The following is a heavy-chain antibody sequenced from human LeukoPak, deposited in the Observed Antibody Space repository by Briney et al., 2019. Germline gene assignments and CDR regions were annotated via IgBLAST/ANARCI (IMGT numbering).Heavy chain of an antibody. CDR2: IKQDGSEK. CDR1: GFMFSSNW. J-gene: IGHJ6*02. V-gene: IGHV3-7*01. Sequence: GGSLRLSCAASGFMFSSNWMSWVRLAPGKGLEWVANIKQDGSEKYYVDSVKGRFTISRDNAKNSLYLQMNSLRAEDTAVYYCARDCYDFWSGYLYGMDVWGQGTTVTVSS. D-gene: IGHD3-3*01. CDR3: ARDCYDFWSGYLYGMDV.